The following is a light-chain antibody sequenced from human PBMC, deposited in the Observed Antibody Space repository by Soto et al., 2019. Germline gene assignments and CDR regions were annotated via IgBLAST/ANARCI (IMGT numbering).Light chain of an antibody. CDR3: HQYDVSPRT. CDR1: QSVSRSY. CDR2: GAS. Sequence: EIVLTQSPGTLSLSPGERATLSCRASQSVSRSYIAWYHQKPGQAPRLLIYGASRRATGIPDRFSGSGSGTDFTLTISRLEPEDFAVYYCHQYDVSPRTFGQGTKVEIK. J-gene: IGKJ1*01. V-gene: IGKV3-20*01.